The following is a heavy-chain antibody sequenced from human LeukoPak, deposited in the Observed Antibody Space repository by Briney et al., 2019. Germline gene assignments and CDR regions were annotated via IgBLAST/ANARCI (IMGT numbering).Heavy chain of an antibody. J-gene: IGHJ6*04. Sequence: GAALEISCKGSGSIFTSYWISWVRQVPGKGLEWMGRIDPSDSYTNYSPSFQGHVTISADKSISTAYLQWSSLKASDTAMYYCARTSSPQLGYYGMDVWGKGTTVTVSS. V-gene: IGHV5-10-1*01. CDR1: GSIFTSYW. D-gene: IGHD6-13*01. CDR3: ARTSSPQLGYYGMDV. CDR2: IDPSDSYT.